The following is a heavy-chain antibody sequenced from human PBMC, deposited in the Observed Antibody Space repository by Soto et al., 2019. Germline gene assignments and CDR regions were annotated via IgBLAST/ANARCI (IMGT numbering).Heavy chain of an antibody. CDR2: ISRGSGGR. Sequence: GSLRLSCVASGVTFSNYAMSWVRQAPGKGLEWVSAISRGSGGRDYADSVKGRFTIPRDHSHNTLYLQRNSMGEEDTAVYYCAKDRRWIQRWFDHWGQGTLVTVSS. CDR3: AKDRRWIQRWFDH. J-gene: IGHJ5*02. D-gene: IGHD5-18*01. CDR1: GVTFSNYA. V-gene: IGHV3-23*01.